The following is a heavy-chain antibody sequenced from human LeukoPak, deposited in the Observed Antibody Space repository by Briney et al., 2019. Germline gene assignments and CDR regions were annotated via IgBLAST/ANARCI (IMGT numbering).Heavy chain of an antibody. Sequence: PSETLSLTCTVSGGSISSYYWSWIRQPPGKGLEWIGYIYYSGNTNYNPSLKSRVTISVDTSKNQFSLKLSSVTAADTAVYYCARGDYYDSSGYYYAHAFDIWGQGTMVTVSS. V-gene: IGHV4-59*01. CDR1: GGSISSYY. CDR2: IYYSGNT. J-gene: IGHJ3*02. CDR3: ARGDYYDSSGYYYAHAFDI. D-gene: IGHD3-22*01.